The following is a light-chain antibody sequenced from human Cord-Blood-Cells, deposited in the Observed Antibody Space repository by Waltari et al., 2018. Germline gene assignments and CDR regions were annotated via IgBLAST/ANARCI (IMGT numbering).Light chain of an antibody. V-gene: IGKV1-6*01. Sequence: AIQMTQSPSSLSASVGDRVTITCRASQGIRNDLGWYQQKPGKAPKLLIYAASSLQSGVPSMFSGSGSGTDFTLTISSLQHEDFASYYCLQDYNHPLTFGGGTKVEIK. CDR3: LQDYNHPLT. CDR1: QGIRND. CDR2: AAS. J-gene: IGKJ4*01.